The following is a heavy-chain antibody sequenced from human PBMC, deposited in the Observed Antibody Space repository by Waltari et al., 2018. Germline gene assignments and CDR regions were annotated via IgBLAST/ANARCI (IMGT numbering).Heavy chain of an antibody. D-gene: IGHD4-17*01. V-gene: IGHV3-30*02. CDR1: GFMFRNYG. J-gene: IGHJ4*02. Sequence: QVQLVESGGGVVQPGGSVRLSCVASGFMFRNYGMHWVRQAPGKGLEWGAFIRFDGSLKDYTDSVSGRFTISRDNSKDTLSLQMDSLRAEDTAVYYCARDLTPKQDDYAFDYWGQGALVTVSS. CDR2: IRFDGSLK. CDR3: ARDLTPKQDDYAFDY.